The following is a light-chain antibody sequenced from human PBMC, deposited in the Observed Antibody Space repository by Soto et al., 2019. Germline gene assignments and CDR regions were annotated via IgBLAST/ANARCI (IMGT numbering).Light chain of an antibody. J-gene: IGKJ4*01. CDR3: QQLNSYPPT. Sequence: DIQMTQSPSTLSGSVGDRVTITCRASQTISSWLAWYQQKPGKAPKLLIYKASTLKSGVPSRFSGSGSGTEFTLTISSLQPEDFATYYCQQLNSYPPTFGGGTKVDNK. V-gene: IGKV1-5*03. CDR2: KAS. CDR1: QTISSW.